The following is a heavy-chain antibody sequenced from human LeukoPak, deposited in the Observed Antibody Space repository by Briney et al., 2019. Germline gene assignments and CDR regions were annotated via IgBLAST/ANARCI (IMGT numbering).Heavy chain of an antibody. CDR3: ARSYYQSPYYYYMDV. V-gene: IGHV4-59*01. CDR2: ISYSGST. CDR1: GGSISSYY. D-gene: IGHD1-26*01. J-gene: IGHJ6*03. Sequence: SETLSLTCTVSGGSISSYYWSWIRQPPGKGLEWIGYISYSGSTNYNPSLKSRVTISVDTSKNQFSLKLSSVTAADTAVYYCARSYYQSPYYYYMDVWGKGTMVTVSS.